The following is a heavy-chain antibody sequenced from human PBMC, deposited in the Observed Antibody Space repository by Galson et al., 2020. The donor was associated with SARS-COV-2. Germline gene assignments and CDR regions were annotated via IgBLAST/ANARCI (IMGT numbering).Heavy chain of an antibody. CDR3: ARNTAYETWGGPGYYYFGMDV. CDR2: ISTSSSYI. CDR1: GFTFRNYS. J-gene: IGHJ6*02. D-gene: IGHD3-16*01. Sequence: GESLKISCAASGFTFRNYSMNWVRQAPGKGLEWVSSISTSSSYIYYADSVKGRFTISRDNAKNSLYLQMNSLRAEDTAVYYCARNTAYETWGGPGYYYFGMDVWGQGTTVTVSS. V-gene: IGHV3-21*01.